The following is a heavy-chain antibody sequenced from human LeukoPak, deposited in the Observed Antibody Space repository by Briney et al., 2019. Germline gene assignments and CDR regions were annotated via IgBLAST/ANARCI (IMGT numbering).Heavy chain of an antibody. V-gene: IGHV3-9*01. CDR2: ISWNSGSI. J-gene: IGHJ4*02. CDR1: GFTFDDYA. Sequence: GRSLRLSCAASGFTFDDYAMHWVRQAPGKGLEWVSGISWNSGSIGYADSVKGRFTISRDNAKNSLYLQMNSLRAEDTALYYCAKAAAQANYFDCWGQGTLVTVSS. D-gene: IGHD6-13*01. CDR3: AKAAAQANYFDC.